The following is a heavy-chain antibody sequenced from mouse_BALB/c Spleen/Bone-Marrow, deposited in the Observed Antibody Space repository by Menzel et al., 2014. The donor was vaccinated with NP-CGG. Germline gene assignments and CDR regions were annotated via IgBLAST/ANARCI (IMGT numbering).Heavy chain of an antibody. Sequence: EVNVVDSGGGLVKPGGSLKLSCAASGFTFSDFYMFWVRQTPEKRLEWVATISDGVSYTYYPDSVKGRFTISRDNARNNLYLQMSSLKSEDTAMYYCARAPPYDFYTMDYWGQGTSVTVSS. CDR1: GFTFSDFY. J-gene: IGHJ4*01. CDR2: ISDGVSYT. CDR3: ARAPPYDFYTMDY. V-gene: IGHV5-4*02. D-gene: IGHD2-13*01.